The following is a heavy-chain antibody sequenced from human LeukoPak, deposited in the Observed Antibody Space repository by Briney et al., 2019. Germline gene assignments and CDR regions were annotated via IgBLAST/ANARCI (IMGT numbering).Heavy chain of an antibody. CDR1: GFTVITND. V-gene: IGHV3-53*01. J-gene: IGHJ4*02. Sequence: GGSLRLSCAASGFTVITNDMTWVRQAPGKGLAWVSVLYSDGNTKYADSVQGRFTISRDNSKNTLYLEMNSLSPDDTAVYYCARGVEPLAANTLAYWGQGTLVTVSS. D-gene: IGHD1-14*01. CDR2: LYSDGNT. CDR3: ARGVEPLAANTLAY.